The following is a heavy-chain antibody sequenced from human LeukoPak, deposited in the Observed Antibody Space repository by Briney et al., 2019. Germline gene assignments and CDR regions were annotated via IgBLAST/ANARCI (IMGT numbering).Heavy chain of an antibody. Sequence: SVTVSCKASGYTFTDYYIHWVRQAPGQGLEWMGWISPNSDVTNYAQNFQGRVTMTRDTSISTAYMELSGLRSDDTAIYYCSRARDADYFGQGTPFTVSS. CDR2: ISPNSDVT. V-gene: IGHV1-2*02. J-gene: IGHJ4*02. CDR3: SRARDADY. CDR1: GYTFTDYY.